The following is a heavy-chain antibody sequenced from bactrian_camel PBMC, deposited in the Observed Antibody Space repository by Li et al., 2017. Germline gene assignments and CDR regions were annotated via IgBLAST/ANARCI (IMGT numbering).Heavy chain of an antibody. D-gene: IGHD7*01. CDR1: GFIFSKFL. V-gene: IGHV3S40*01. J-gene: IGHJ4*01. CDR2: ISEGGGQT. Sequence: VQLVESGGGLVQPGGSLRLSCVASGFIFSKFLMTWVRQAPGKELEWVSGISEGGGQTSYADSVKGRFTISRDNAKNTLYLQLNSLKTEDTAMYYCGRGYGGGFDRGQGTQVTVS.